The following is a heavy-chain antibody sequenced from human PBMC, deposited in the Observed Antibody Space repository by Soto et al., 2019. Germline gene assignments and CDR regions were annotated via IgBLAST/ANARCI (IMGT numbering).Heavy chain of an antibody. Sequence: GGSLRLSCAASGFTFSSYGMHWVRQAPGKGLEWVADIWYDGSNKYYADSVKGRFTISRDNSKNTLYLQMNSLRAEDTGVYYGAREADYSGVLYYFDYWGQGTLVTVSS. D-gene: IGHD2-15*01. CDR1: GFTFSSYG. CDR2: IWYDGSNK. CDR3: AREADYSGVLYYFDY. J-gene: IGHJ4*02. V-gene: IGHV3-33*01.